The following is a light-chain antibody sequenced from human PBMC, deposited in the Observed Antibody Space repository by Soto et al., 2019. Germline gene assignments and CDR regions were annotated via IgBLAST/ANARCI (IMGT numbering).Light chain of an antibody. V-gene: IGKV3-20*01. Sequence: EFVWTQSPGTRCLSPGERATLSCRASQTVRNNYLAWYQQKPGQAPRLLIYDASSRATGIPDRFSGGGSGTDFTLTISRLEPEDFAVYYCQQFSSYPLTFGGGTKVDIK. J-gene: IGKJ4*01. CDR1: QTVRNNY. CDR3: QQFSSYPLT. CDR2: DAS.